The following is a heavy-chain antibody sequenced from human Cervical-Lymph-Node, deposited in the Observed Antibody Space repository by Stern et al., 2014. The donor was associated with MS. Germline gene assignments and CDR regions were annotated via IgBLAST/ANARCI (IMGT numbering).Heavy chain of an antibody. CDR1: GFTFATHA. J-gene: IGHJ5*02. CDR3: AKNPLVAAAGIRNWFDP. Sequence: EVQLVESGGGLVQPGGSLRLSCAASGFTFATHAMTWVRQAPGKGLEWVSSIGGSGGGTYYAASVKGRFTISRDNSKNTLFLQMNSLRPEDTAVYYCAKNPLVAAAGIRNWFDPWGQGTLVTVSS. D-gene: IGHD6-13*01. V-gene: IGHV3-23*04. CDR2: IGGSGGGT.